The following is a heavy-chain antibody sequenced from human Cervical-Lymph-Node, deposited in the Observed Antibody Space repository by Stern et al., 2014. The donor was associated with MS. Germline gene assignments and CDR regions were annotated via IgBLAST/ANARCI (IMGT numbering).Heavy chain of an antibody. CDR2: ISYRGNT. D-gene: IGHD5-12*01. J-gene: IGHJ4*02. CDR3: ARAPLRGLHYYDN. V-gene: IGHV4-59*01. Sequence: DQLVESGPGLVKPSETLSLTCTVSGASISTYYWSWIRQSPGKGLEWIGYISYRGNTNYNPSLNSRVTISLDTSKNQVSLKVSSVTAADTAVYYCARAPLRGLHYYDNWGRGTLVTVSS. CDR1: GASISTYY.